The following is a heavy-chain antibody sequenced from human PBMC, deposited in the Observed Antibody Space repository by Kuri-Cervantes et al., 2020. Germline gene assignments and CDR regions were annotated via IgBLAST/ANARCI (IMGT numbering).Heavy chain of an antibody. CDR3: ARTGVWFYYYYYMDV. D-gene: IGHD3-10*01. CDR2: IYTTGST. Sequence: SETLSLTCTVSGDSISSYYWSWIRQPAGKGLEWIGRIYTTGSTNYNPSLKSRVTISVDKSKNQFSLKLNSVTVADTAVYYCARTGVWFYYYYYMDVWGKGTTVTVSS. V-gene: IGHV4-4*07. CDR1: GDSISSYY. J-gene: IGHJ6*03.